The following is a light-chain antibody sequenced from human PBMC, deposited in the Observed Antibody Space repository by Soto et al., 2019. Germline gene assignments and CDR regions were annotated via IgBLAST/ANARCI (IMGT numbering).Light chain of an antibody. CDR3: QSFDSSLSGWV. V-gene: IGLV1-40*01. CDR2: SNN. CDR1: SSNIGAGYD. J-gene: IGLJ3*02. Sequence: QSALTQPPSVSGAPGQRVTISCTGSSSNIGAGYDVHWYQQLPGTAPKLLIYSNNNRPSGVPDRFSGSKSGTSASLAITGLQAEDEADYYCQSFDSSLSGWVFGGGIKLTVL.